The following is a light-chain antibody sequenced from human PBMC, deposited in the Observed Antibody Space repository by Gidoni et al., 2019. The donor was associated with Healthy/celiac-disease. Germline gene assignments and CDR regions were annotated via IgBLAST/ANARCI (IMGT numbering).Light chain of an antibody. CDR3: QQRSNWPLT. J-gene: IGKJ4*01. V-gene: IGKV3-11*01. Sequence: EIVLPQSPATLSLSPGGRATLSCRASQSVSSYLAWYQQKPGQAPRLLIYDASNRATGIPARFSGSGSGTDFTLTISSLEPEDFAVYYCQQRSNWPLTFGGGTKVEIK. CDR1: QSVSSY. CDR2: DAS.